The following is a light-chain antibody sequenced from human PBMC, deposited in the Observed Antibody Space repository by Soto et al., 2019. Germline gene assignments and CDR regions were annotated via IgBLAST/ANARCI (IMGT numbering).Light chain of an antibody. CDR2: EVT. CDR3: CSHAGDNTYV. Sequence: QSALTQPPSASGSPGQSVTISCTGTSSAVGGYNYVSWYQQHPGKAPKLMIYEVTKRPSGVPDRFSGSKSGNTASLTVSGLQAEDEADYFCCSHAGDNTYVFGTGTKATVL. V-gene: IGLV2-8*01. CDR1: SSAVGGYNY. J-gene: IGLJ1*01.